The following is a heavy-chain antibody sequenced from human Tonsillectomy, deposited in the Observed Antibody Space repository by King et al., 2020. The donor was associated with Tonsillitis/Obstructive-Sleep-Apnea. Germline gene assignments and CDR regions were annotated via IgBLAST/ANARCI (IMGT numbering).Heavy chain of an antibody. J-gene: IGHJ4*02. CDR1: GFSLSTSGMC. CDR3: ARIRNSHCYDDY. V-gene: IGHV2-70*11. D-gene: IGHD2-2*01. Sequence: VTLKESGPALVKPTETLTVTCTFSGFSLSTSGMCVSWVRQSPGKALEWLARIDWDDDKYYRTSLKTRLTIPKDTSKNQVVLTMTNMDPVYTATYYCARIRNSHCYDDYWGQGTLVTVSS. CDR2: IDWDDDK.